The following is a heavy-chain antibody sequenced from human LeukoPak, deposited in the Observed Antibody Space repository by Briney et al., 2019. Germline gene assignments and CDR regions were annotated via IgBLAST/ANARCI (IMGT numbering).Heavy chain of an antibody. Sequence: PSETLSLTCGVYGGSFSGYYWSWIRQPPGKGLEWIGDINHSGSTNYNPSLKSRVTISVDPSKSQFSLRLSSMTAADTAVYYCARDRYCSSTSCNRYYYHGMDVRGQGTTVTVSS. CDR1: GGSFSGYY. CDR3: ARDRYCSSTSCNRYYYHGMDV. D-gene: IGHD2-2*01. J-gene: IGHJ6*02. CDR2: INHSGST. V-gene: IGHV4-34*01.